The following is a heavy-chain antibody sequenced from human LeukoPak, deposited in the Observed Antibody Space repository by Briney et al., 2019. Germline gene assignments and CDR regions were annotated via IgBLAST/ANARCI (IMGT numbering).Heavy chain of an antibody. CDR1: GGSISSYY. Sequence: SETLSLTCTVSGGSISSYYWSWIRQPPGKGLGWIGHIYGSGSTNYNPSLKSRVTLSVDTSKNQFSLKLSSVTAADTAVYYCAREGTSGTHLNWFDPWGQGTLVTVSS. J-gene: IGHJ5*02. D-gene: IGHD1-1*01. CDR2: IYGSGST. V-gene: IGHV4-59*01. CDR3: AREGTSGTHLNWFDP.